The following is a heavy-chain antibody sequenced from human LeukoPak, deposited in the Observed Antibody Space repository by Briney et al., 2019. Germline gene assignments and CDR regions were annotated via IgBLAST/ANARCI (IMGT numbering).Heavy chain of an antibody. CDR1: GYSISSGYY. D-gene: IGHD1-26*01. Sequence: PSENLSLTCTVSGYSISSGYYWSWIRQPAGKGLEWIGRIYTSGSTNYNPSLKSRVTISVDTSKNQFSLKLSSVTAADTAVYYCARAKWELLKYYFDYWGQGTLVTVSS. V-gene: IGHV4-61*02. J-gene: IGHJ4*02. CDR3: ARAKWELLKYYFDY. CDR2: IYTSGST.